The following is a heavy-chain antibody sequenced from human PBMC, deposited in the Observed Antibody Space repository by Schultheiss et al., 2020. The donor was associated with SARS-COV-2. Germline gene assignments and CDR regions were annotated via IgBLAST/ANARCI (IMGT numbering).Heavy chain of an antibody. Sequence: GESLKISCKGSGYTFTSYWIGWVRQMPGKGLEWMAIIYPDDSDARYSPSFQGQVTISVDKSINTAYLHWSSLKASDTAVYYCVRQGILGAYFDYWGRGTLVTVSS. CDR2: IYPDDSDA. V-gene: IGHV5-51*01. D-gene: IGHD3-3*01. J-gene: IGHJ4*02. CDR1: GYTFTSYW. CDR3: VRQGILGAYFDY.